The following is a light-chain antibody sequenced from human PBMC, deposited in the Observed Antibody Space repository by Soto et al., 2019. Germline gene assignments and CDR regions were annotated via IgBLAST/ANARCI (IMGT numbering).Light chain of an antibody. V-gene: IGLV2-8*01. CDR3: SSYVSSNTVV. Sequence: QSALTQPPSASGSPGQSVTISCTGTSSDVGAYRYVSWYQQHPGKAPKLMIYEVSKRTSGVSDRFSGSKSGNTASLTVSGLQAEDEADYYCSSYVSSNTVVFGGGTKLTVL. CDR2: EVS. CDR1: SSDVGAYRY. J-gene: IGLJ2*01.